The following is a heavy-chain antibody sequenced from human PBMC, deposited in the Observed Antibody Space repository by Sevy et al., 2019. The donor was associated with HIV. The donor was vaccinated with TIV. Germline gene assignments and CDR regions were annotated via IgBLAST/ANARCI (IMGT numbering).Heavy chain of an antibody. D-gene: IGHD3-10*01. Sequence: GGSLRLSCAASGFTFSSYSMNWVRQAPGKGLEWVSSISGSSSYIYYADSVKGRFTISRDNAKNSLFLQMNSLRAEDMAVYYCARREAGDYYGSGSYYNRWFDPWGQGTLVTVSS. CDR2: ISGSSSYI. J-gene: IGHJ5*02. CDR3: ARREAGDYYGSGSYYNRWFDP. CDR1: GFTFSSYS. V-gene: IGHV3-21*01.